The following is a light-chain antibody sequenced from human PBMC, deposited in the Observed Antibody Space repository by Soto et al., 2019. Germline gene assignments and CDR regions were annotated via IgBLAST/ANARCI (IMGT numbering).Light chain of an antibody. J-gene: IGKJ1*01. CDR2: GAS. CDR3: QQHGSSPRT. CDR1: KSVRSSY. Sequence: ELVLTQSPGPLPLSPGDIAALSCRASKSVRSSYLACYRQKPGQAPSLLIDGASSRATGIPDRFSGSGSGTGFTLTTSRLKHHDLAVYYCQQHGSSPRTFGNRTKV. V-gene: IGKV3-20*01.